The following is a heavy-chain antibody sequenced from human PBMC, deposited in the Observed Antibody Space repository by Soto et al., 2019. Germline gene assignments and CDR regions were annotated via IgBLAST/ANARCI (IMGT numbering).Heavy chain of an antibody. J-gene: IGHJ5*02. CDR1: GGTFSSYT. D-gene: IGHD2-2*01. CDR3: ARGQGVVVPAAFLGFSDLGSWFDP. Sequence: GASVKVSCKASGGTFSSYTISWVRQAPGQGLEWMGRIIPILGIANYAQKFQGRVTITADKSTSTAYMELSSLRSEDTAVYYCARGQGVVVPAAFLGFSDLGSWFDPWGQGTLVTVSS. V-gene: IGHV1-69*02. CDR2: IIPILGIA.